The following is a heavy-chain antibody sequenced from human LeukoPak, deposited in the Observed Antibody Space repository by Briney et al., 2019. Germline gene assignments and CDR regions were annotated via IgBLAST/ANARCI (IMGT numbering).Heavy chain of an antibody. J-gene: IGHJ3*02. V-gene: IGHV3-7*01. D-gene: IGHD3-3*01. CDR1: GFTFKNAW. CDR3: ARGLSDYDFWSGYYTDHDAFDI. CDR2: IKQDGSEK. Sequence: GGSLRLSCEGSGFTFKNAWMSWVRQAPGKGLEWVANIKQDGSEKYYVDSVKGRFTISRDNAKNSLYLQMNSLRAEDTAVYYCARGLSDYDFWSGYYTDHDAFDIWGQGTMVTVSS.